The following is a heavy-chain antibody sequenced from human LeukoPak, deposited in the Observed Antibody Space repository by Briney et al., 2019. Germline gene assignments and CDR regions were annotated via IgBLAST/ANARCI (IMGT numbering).Heavy chain of an antibody. CDR1: GGPVSSSSYY. J-gene: IGHJ4*02. CDR3: ARGSRGRDY. V-gene: IGHV4-39*07. CDR2: INHSGST. D-gene: IGHD3-10*01. Sequence: SETLSLTCTVSGGPVSSSSYYWSWIRQPPGKGLEWIGEINHSGSTNYNPSLKSRVTISVDTSKNQFSLKLSSVTAADTAVYYCARGSRGRDYWGQGTLVTVSS.